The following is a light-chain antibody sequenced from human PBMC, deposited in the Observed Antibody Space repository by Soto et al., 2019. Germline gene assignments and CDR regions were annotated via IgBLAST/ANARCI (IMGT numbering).Light chain of an antibody. CDR1: QSVGSY. V-gene: IGKV3-11*01. CDR2: DAS. J-gene: IGKJ4*01. Sequence: ETVLPQSPATLSLSPGERAPLSCRASQSVGSYLAWYQQKPGQAPRLLIYDASNRATGIPARFSGSGSGTDFTLTISSLEPEDFAVYYCQWRGKWPLSFGGGTKVDNK. CDR3: QWRGKWPLS.